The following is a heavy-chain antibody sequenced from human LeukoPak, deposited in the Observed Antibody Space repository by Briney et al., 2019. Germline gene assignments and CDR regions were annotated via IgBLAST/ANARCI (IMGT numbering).Heavy chain of an antibody. CDR1: GFTFSSYS. J-gene: IGHJ6*03. Sequence: AGGSLRLSCAASGFTFSSYSMNWVRQAPGKGLEWVSYISSSSSTIYYADSVKGRFTISRDNAKNSLYLQMDSLRAEDTAVYYCARVFDNYDFWSGYYYYMDVWGKGTTVTVSS. D-gene: IGHD3-3*01. V-gene: IGHV3-48*01. CDR2: ISSSSSTI. CDR3: ARVFDNYDFWSGYYYYMDV.